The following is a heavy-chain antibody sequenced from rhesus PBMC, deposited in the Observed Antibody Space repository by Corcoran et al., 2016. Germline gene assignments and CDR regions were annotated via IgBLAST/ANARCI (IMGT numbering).Heavy chain of an antibody. Sequence: QVQLQESGPGLVKPSETLSLTCAVSGASFGSYWWSCLRQAPGKGLEWIGEINGQSGNTNYNPSLKSRVTISKDASKNQLSLNLNFVTDADTAVYYCSTNDYGTSYRFDVWGPGVLVTVSS. CDR2: INGQSGNT. J-gene: IGHJ5-1*01. CDR3: STNDYGTSYRFDV. V-gene: IGHV4-80*01. CDR1: GASFGSYW. D-gene: IGHD4-29*01.